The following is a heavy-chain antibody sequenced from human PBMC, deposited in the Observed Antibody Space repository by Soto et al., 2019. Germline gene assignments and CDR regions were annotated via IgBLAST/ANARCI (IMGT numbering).Heavy chain of an antibody. D-gene: IGHD2-2*01. J-gene: IGHJ3*02. CDR1: GFPFSSYW. V-gene: IGHV3-7*03. Sequence: GSLRLSCAASGFPFSSYWMSWVRPAPGKGLEWVANIKQDGSEKYYVDSVKGRFTISRDNAKNSLYLQMNSLRAEDTAVYYCARVGIVPPRAFDIWGQGTMVTVSS. CDR3: ARVGIVPPRAFDI. CDR2: IKQDGSEK.